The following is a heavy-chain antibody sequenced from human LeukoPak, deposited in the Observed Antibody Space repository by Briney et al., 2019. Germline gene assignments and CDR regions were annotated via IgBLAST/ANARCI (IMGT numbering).Heavy chain of an antibody. CDR1: GFTFSTYA. J-gene: IGHJ4*02. Sequence: LPGGSLRLSCVASGFTFSTYAMHWVRQAPGKGLEWVAVILYDGNNKYYADSVKGRFTISRDNSKNTLYLQMNSLRAEDTAVYYCARDRWDTAMVAADYWGQGTLVTVSS. V-gene: IGHV3-30-3*01. CDR3: ARDRWDTAMVAADY. CDR2: ILYDGNNK. D-gene: IGHD5-18*01.